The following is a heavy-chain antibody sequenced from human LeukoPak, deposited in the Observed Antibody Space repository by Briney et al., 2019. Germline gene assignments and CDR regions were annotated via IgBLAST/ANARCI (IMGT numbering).Heavy chain of an antibody. D-gene: IGHD6-19*01. V-gene: IGHV1-8*01. Sequence: GASVKVSCKASVYTFTSYGINWVRQATGQGLEWMGWMNPNRGNTGYAQKFQGRVTMTRNTSISTAYMELSSLRSEDTAVYYCARRRGWGYFDYWGQGTLVTVYS. CDR3: ARRRGWGYFDY. CDR1: VYTFTSYG. J-gene: IGHJ4*02. CDR2: MNPNRGNT.